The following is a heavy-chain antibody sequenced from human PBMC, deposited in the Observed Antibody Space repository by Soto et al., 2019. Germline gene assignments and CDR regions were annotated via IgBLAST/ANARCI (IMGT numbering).Heavy chain of an antibody. V-gene: IGHV1-18*04. Sequence: QVQLVQSGAEVKKPGASVKVSCKASGYTFTSYGISWVPQAPGQGLEWMGWISAYNGNTNYAQKLQGRVTMTTDTSTSTAYMELRSLRSDDTAVYYCAAPTGTTSRKNYYYGMDVWDQGTTVTVSS. CDR3: AAPTGTTSRKNYYYGMDV. J-gene: IGHJ6*02. D-gene: IGHD1-7*01. CDR2: ISAYNGNT. CDR1: GYTFTSYG.